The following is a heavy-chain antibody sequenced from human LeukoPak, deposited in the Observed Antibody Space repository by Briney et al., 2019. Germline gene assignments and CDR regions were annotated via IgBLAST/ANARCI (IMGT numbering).Heavy chain of an antibody. D-gene: IGHD2-15*01. CDR1: GFTFSSYG. V-gene: IGHV3-30*18. Sequence: PGGSLRLSCAASGFTFSSYGMHWVRQAPGKGLEWVAVISYGGSNKYYADSVKGRFTISRDNSKNTLYQQMNSLRAEDTAVYYCAKDQGSGPFDYWGQGTLVTVSS. J-gene: IGHJ4*02. CDR3: AKDQGSGPFDY. CDR2: ISYGGSNK.